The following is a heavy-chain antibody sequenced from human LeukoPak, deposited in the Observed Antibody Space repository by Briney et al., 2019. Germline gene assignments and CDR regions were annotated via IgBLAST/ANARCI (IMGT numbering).Heavy chain of an antibody. D-gene: IGHD5-18*01. CDR1: GGSISSSSYY. Sequence: SETLSLTCTVSGGSISSSSYYWGWIRQPPGKGLEWIGSIYYSGSTYYNPSLKSRVTISVDTSKNQFSLRLSSVTAADTAVYYCARDERDGGDTAMLGANNWFDPWGQGTLVTVSS. J-gene: IGHJ5*02. CDR2: IYYSGST. CDR3: ARDERDGGDTAMLGANNWFDP. V-gene: IGHV4-39*07.